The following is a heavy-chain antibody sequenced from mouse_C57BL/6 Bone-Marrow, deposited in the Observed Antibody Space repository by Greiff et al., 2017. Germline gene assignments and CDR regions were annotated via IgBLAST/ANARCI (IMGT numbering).Heavy chain of an antibody. CDR3: ARRAFLNYYAMDY. D-gene: IGHD3-3*01. CDR1: GYTFTDYY. V-gene: IGHV1-19*01. CDR2: INPYNGGT. J-gene: IGHJ4*01. Sequence: VHVKQSGPVLVKPGASVKMSCKASGYTFTDYYMNWVKQSHGKSLEWIGVINPYNGGTSYNQKFKGKATLTVDKSSSTAYMELNSLTSEDSAVYYCARRAFLNYYAMDYWGQGTSVTVSS.